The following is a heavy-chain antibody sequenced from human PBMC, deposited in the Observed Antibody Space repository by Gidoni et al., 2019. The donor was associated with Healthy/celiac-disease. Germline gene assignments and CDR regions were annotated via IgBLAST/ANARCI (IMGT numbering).Heavy chain of an antibody. Sequence: QLQLQESGPGLVKPSETLSLTCTVSGGSISSSSYYWGWIRQPPGKGLEWIGSIYYSGSTYYNPSLKSRVTISVDTSKNQFSLKLSSVTAADTAVYYCARLPEVPAACDAFDIWGQGTMVTVSS. D-gene: IGHD2-2*01. J-gene: IGHJ3*02. CDR2: IYYSGST. V-gene: IGHV4-39*01. CDR1: GGSISSSSYY. CDR3: ARLPEVPAACDAFDI.